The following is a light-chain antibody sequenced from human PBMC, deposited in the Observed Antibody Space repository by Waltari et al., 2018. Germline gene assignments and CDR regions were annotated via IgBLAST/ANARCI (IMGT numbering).Light chain of an antibody. CDR2: ACS. V-gene: IGLV2-14*03. CDR3: SSQSSDNVVL. CDR1: SSHVGCYDS. Sequence: QSALTQPASVSASRGQSIPISCTGTSSHVGCYDSVSWYQDHPGQAPKVIIYACSDRPSGISERFSGSKSGNTASLTISGLQADDEADYYCSSQSSDNVVLFGGGTKLTVL. J-gene: IGLJ2*01.